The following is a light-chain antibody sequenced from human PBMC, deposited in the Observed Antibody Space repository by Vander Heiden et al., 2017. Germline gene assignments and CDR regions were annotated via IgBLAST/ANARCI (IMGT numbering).Light chain of an antibody. CDR3: QQDDNLPLT. Sequence: DIQLTQSPSSLSASVGDRVTITCQASQDISNYLNWYQQKPGKAPKLLIYDASNLETGVPSRFSGSGSGTDFTFTISSLQLEDIATYYCQQDDNLPLTFGHGTKVDIK. J-gene: IGKJ3*01. CDR1: QDISNY. V-gene: IGKV1-33*01. CDR2: DAS.